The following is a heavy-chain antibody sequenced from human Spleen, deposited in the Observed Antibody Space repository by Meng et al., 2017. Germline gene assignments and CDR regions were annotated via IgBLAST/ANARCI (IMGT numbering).Heavy chain of an antibody. D-gene: IGHD2-21*02. CDR1: GGPINSGDYY. J-gene: IGHJ4*02. CDR2: IYDSGTT. Sequence: QVHLQESGPRLVKPSQTLSLTCPVSGGPINSGDYYWSWIRQPPGKGLEWMGYIYDSGTTSYNPSLKSRLTISIDTSKNQFSLRLSSVTAADTAVYYCARHSSCGSGCYYNIDQWGQGTLVTVSS. V-gene: IGHV4-30-4*01. CDR3: ARHSSCGSGCYYNIDQ.